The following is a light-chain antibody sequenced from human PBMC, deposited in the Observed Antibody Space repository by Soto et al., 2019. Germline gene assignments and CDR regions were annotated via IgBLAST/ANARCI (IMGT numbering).Light chain of an antibody. CDR1: QSVSSSY. CDR2: GAS. J-gene: IGKJ1*01. Sequence: EIVLTQSPGTLSLSPGERATLSCRASQSVSSSYLAWHQQKPGQAPRLLIYGASSRATGIPDRFSGSGSGTDFTLTISRLEPEDFAVYYCQQCGSSPETFGQGTK. CDR3: QQCGSSPET. V-gene: IGKV3-20*01.